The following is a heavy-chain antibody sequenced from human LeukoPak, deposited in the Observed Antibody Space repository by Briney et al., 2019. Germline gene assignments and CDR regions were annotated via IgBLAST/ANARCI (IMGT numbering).Heavy chain of an antibody. CDR1: GFALSSHW. CDR2: VNRDGSET. V-gene: IGHV3-7*03. Sequence: GGSPRLSCAASGFALSSHWMTWVRQVPGRGPEWVANVNRDGSETYYLDSVKGRFTISKDNAKNSLYLQMNGLRAEDTALYHCARNNGMDVWGQGTTVIVSS. J-gene: IGHJ6*02. CDR3: ARNNGMDV.